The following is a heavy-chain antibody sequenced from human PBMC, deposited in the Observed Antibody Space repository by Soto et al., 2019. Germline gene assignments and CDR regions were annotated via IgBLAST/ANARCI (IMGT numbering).Heavy chain of an antibody. Sequence: PGGSLRLSCAASGFTFSNHGMHWVRQAPGKGLEWVAVIWYDGSRKHYADSVEGRFTISRDDSKSTLYLQMNSLRVEDTAVYYCARDLSYYSDECWGQGTLVTVSS. CDR1: GFTFSNHG. J-gene: IGHJ4*02. CDR3: ARDLSYYSDEC. D-gene: IGHD1-26*01. V-gene: IGHV3-33*01. CDR2: IWYDGSRK.